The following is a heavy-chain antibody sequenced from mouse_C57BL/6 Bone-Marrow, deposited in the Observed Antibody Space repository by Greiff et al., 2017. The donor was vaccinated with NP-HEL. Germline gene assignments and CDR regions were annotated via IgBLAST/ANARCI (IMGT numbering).Heavy chain of an antibody. V-gene: IGHV1-26*01. D-gene: IGHD1-1*01. CDR1: GYTFTDYY. Sequence: VQLQQSGPELVKPGASVKISCKASGYTFTDYYMNWVKQSHGKSLEWIGDINPNNGGTSYNEKFKGKATLTVDKSSSTAYMELRSLTSEDSAVYYCARDGYYYDGSYWYFDVWGTGTTVTVSS. CDR2: INPNNGGT. J-gene: IGHJ1*03. CDR3: ARDGYYYDGSYWYFDV.